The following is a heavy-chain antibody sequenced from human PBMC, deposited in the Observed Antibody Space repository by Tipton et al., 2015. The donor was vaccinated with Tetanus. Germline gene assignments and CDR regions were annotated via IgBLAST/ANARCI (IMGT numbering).Heavy chain of an antibody. CDR3: AKDQGGGRVVRLNWLDP. J-gene: IGHJ5*02. CDR1: GASISGSPYF. D-gene: IGHD6-6*01. V-gene: IGHV4-31*03. CDR2: IYYSGST. Sequence: TLSLTCTVSGASISGSPYFWNWIRQQPGKGPEWIGYIYYSGSTYYNPSLESRITMSVDTSKNQFSLKMNSVTAADTAVYYCAKDQGGGRVVRLNWLDPWGPGTLVTVSS.